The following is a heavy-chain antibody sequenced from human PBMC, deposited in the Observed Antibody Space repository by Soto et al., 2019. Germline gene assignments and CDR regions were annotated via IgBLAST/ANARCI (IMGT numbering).Heavy chain of an antibody. V-gene: IGHV3-7*02. J-gene: IGHJ4*02. D-gene: IGHD2-8*02. CDR3: ATHALFLSGPLDY. CDR2: INQDESDK. CDR1: GFTFSRQW. Sequence: PGGSLRLSCAASGFTFSRQWMTWVRQAPGKGLEWVASINQDESDKYYVDSVKGRFTISRDNAKSSLFLQMNSLRAEDTAVYFCATHALFLSGPLDYWGQGTLVTGLL.